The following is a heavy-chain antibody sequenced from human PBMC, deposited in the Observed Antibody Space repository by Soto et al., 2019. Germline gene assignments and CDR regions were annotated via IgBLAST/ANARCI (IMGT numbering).Heavy chain of an antibody. V-gene: IGHV6-1*01. J-gene: IGHJ6*02. CDR3: AREGIAAADEYYYYGMDV. CDR1: GDSVSSNSAA. CDR2: TYYRSKWYN. Sequence: SQTLSLTCAISGDSVSSNSAAWNWIRQSPSRGLEWLGRTYYRSKWYNDYAVSVKSRMTINPDTSKNQFSLQLNSVTPEDTAVYYCAREGIAAADEYYYYGMDVWGQGTTVTVSS. D-gene: IGHD6-13*01.